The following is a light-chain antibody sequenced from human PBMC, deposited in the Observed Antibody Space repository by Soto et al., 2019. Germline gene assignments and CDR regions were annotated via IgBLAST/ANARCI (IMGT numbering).Light chain of an antibody. CDR1: PISSN. CDR2: GAS. J-gene: IGKJ4*01. Sequence: VVTQSPASLSVSPGDRVTISCRAGPISSNLAWHQQRPGQAPRLLIYGASVRATGVPARFSGSGSGTEFTLTISSLESEDFAVYYCQQRSNWPLTFGGGTKVDIK. CDR3: QQRSNWPLT. V-gene: IGKV3-15*01.